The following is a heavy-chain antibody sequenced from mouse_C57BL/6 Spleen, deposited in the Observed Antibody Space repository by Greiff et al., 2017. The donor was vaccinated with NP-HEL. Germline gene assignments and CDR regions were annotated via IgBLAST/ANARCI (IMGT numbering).Heavy chain of an antibody. V-gene: IGHV1-69*01. J-gene: IGHJ2*01. CDR3: ARRGGNYYYFDY. D-gene: IGHD2-1*01. CDR2: IDPSDSYT. Sequence: QVQLQQPGAELVMPGASVKLSCKASGYTFTSYWMHWVKQRPGQGLEWIGEIDPSDSYTNYNQKFQGKFTLTVDKSSSTAYMQLSSLTSEDSAVYYCARRGGNYYYFDYWGQGTTLTVSS. CDR1: GYTFTSYW.